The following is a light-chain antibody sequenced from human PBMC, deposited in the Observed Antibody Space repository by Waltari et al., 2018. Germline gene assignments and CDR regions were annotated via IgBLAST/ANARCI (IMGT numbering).Light chain of an antibody. V-gene: IGKV4-1*01. CDR3: QQYRDTPYT. Sequence: DIVMTQSPDSLAMSLGERATIHCKSSQSIFYSSNNKDYLAWYQLKPGQPPKLLIYWASTRESGVPDRFSGSGTGTDFTLTISSLQTEDVATYYCQQYRDTPYTFGQGTNLEI. CDR2: WAS. J-gene: IGKJ2*01. CDR1: QSIFYSSNNKDY.